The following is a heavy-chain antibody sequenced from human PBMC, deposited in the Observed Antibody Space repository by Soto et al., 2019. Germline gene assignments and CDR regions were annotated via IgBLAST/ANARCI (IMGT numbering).Heavy chain of an antibody. CDR3: ARGGNWNYVGAFDI. J-gene: IGHJ3*02. Sequence: QVQLVQSGPEVKKPGASVKLSCKASGYIFTSYTVTWVRQAPGQGLEWMGWVSAYTGETQYAQRFHGTVTMTTNTSTSTAYMEMRSLKSDDTAVYYCARGGNWNYVGAFDIWGQGTMGTVSS. CDR2: VSAYTGET. V-gene: IGHV1-18*04. CDR1: GYIFTSYT. D-gene: IGHD1-7*01.